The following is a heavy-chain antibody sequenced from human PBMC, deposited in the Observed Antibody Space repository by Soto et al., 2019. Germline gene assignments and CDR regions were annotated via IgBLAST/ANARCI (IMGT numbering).Heavy chain of an antibody. J-gene: IGHJ4*02. CDR2: IIPIFGTA. Sequence: SVKVSCKASGGTFSSYAISWVRQAPGQGLEWMGGIIPIFGTANYAQKFQGRVTITADESTSTAYMELSSLRSEDTAVYYCARDYYDSSGYLVFDYWGQGTLVTVSS. D-gene: IGHD3-22*01. V-gene: IGHV1-69*13. CDR1: GGTFSSYA. CDR3: ARDYYDSSGYLVFDY.